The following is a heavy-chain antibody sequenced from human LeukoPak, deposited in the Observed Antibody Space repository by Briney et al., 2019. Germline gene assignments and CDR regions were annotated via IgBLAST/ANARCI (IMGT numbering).Heavy chain of an antibody. Sequence: GGSLRLSCAASGFTFSSYVMSWVRQAPGKGLEWVSTFSPSGGGTYYADSVKGRFTISRDNSKNTLYLQMNSLRADDTAVYYCARDSYDFWSGYYYYGMDVWGQGTTVTVSS. CDR2: FSPSGGGT. J-gene: IGHJ6*02. V-gene: IGHV3-23*01. D-gene: IGHD3-3*01. CDR1: GFTFSSYV. CDR3: ARDSYDFWSGYYYYGMDV.